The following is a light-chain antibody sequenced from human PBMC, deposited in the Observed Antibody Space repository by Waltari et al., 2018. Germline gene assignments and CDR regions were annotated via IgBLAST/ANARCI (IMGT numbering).Light chain of an antibody. CDR3: GTWDSSLSGVV. V-gene: IGLV1-51*01. Sequence: QAVLTHPPSVSAAPGQTVIISCSGSDSHIGKPYLSWSQQLPAAAPKLLIYDNLKRPSGIPDRFSGSKSGTSATLAITGLQTGDEADYYCGTWDSSLSGVVFGGGTKLTVL. J-gene: IGLJ2*01. CDR1: DSHIGKPY. CDR2: DNL.